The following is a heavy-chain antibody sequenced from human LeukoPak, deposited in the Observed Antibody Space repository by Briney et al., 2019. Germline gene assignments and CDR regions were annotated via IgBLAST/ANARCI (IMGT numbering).Heavy chain of an antibody. V-gene: IGHV3-15*01. CDR2: VKSKTDGGTT. CDR1: GFTFTNAW. J-gene: IGHJ4*02. D-gene: IGHD5-12*01. CDR3: ATDTKDMLTTIGALDF. Sequence: GGSLRLSCAASGFTFTNAWMTWVRQAPGKGLERVGRVKSKTDGGTTDYAAPVKGRFTISRDDSKNTLYLQMNSLTTEDTAVYYCATDTKDMLTTIGALDFWGQGTLVTVSS.